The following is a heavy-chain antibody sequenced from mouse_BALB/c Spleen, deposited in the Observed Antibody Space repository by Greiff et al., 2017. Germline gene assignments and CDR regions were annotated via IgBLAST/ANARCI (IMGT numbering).Heavy chain of an antibody. CDR3: ARRYYYGSSSFAY. Sequence: QVQLKESGAELAKPGASVKMSCKASGYTFTSYWMHWVKQRPGQGLEWIGYINPSTGYTEYNQKFKDKATLTADKSSSTAYMQLSSLTSEDSAVYYCARRYYYGSSSFAYWGQGTLVTVSA. D-gene: IGHD1-1*01. CDR1: GYTFTSYW. J-gene: IGHJ3*01. CDR2: INPSTGYT. V-gene: IGHV1-7*01.